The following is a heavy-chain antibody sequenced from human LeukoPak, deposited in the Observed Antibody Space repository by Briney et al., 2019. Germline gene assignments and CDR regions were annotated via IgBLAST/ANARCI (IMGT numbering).Heavy chain of an antibody. CDR3: ARGHYDVLAASYKWTPDY. J-gene: IGHJ4*02. V-gene: IGHV3-21*01. CDR1: GFTFNTFN. CDR2: ITSGGDYI. D-gene: IGHD3-9*01. Sequence: GGSLRLSCAASGFTFNTFNMNWVRQAPGKGLEWVSSITSGGDYIYYADSVKGRFTTSRDNAKSSLSLQLNSLRVEDTAVYYCARGHYDVLAASYKWTPDYWGQRTLVTVSS.